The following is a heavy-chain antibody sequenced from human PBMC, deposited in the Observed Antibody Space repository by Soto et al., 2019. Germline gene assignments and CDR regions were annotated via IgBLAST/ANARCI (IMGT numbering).Heavy chain of an antibody. CDR2: INSDGSST. CDR1: GFTFSSYW. J-gene: IGHJ6*03. V-gene: IGHV3-74*01. Sequence: GESLKISCAASGFTFSSYWMHWVRQAPGKGLVWVSRINSDGSSTSYADSVKGRFTISRDNAKNTLYLQMNSLRAEDTAVYYCARVRFLEWLLYPPLYYYYYYMDVWGKGTTVTVSS. D-gene: IGHD3-3*01. CDR3: ARVRFLEWLLYPPLYYYYYYMDV.